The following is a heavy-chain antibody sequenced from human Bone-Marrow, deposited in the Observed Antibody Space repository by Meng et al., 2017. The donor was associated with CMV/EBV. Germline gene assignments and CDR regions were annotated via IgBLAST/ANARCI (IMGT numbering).Heavy chain of an antibody. CDR1: GYTFTALS. Sequence: ASVKVSCKVSGYTFTALSRHWVRQAPGKGLEWMGGFDPEDGEIMYAQKFQGRVTMTRDTSTSTVYMELSSLRSEDTAVYYCARDLGYCSSTSCPGDFDYWGQGTLVTVSS. V-gene: IGHV1-24*01. CDR3: ARDLGYCSSTSCPGDFDY. J-gene: IGHJ4*02. D-gene: IGHD2-2*01. CDR2: FDPEDGEI.